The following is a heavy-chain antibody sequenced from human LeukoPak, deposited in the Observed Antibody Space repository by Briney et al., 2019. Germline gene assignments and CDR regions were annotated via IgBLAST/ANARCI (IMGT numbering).Heavy chain of an antibody. CDR2: ISSSSSYI. Sequence: GGSLRLSCAASGFTFKTYTMHWVRQAPGMELGWVSSISSSSSYIFYADSVKGRFTISRDNAKNSLYLQMSSLRAEDAAVYYCAREGGYQYYYAMDVWGQGTTVTVSS. D-gene: IGHD3-16*01. CDR3: AREGGYQYYYAMDV. CDR1: GFTFKTYT. V-gene: IGHV3-21*01. J-gene: IGHJ6*02.